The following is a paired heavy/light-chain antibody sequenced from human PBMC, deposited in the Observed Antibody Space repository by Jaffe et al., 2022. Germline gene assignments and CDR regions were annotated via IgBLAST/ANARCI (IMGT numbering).Heavy chain of an antibody. Sequence: QVQLQESGPGLVKPSGTLSLTCAVSGGSISSSNWWSWVRQPPGKGLEWIGEIYHSGSTNYNPSLKSRVTISVDKSKNQFSLKLSSVTAADTAVYYCARDLVTGDIVVSGDRTFDYWGQGTLVTVSS. J-gene: IGHJ4*02. CDR2: IYHSGST. CDR1: GGSISSSNW. CDR3: ARDLVTGDIVVSGDRTFDY. V-gene: IGHV4-4*02. D-gene: IGHD2-15*01.
Light chain of an antibody. CDR1: NIGSKN. J-gene: IGLJ1*01. Sequence: SYELTQPLSVSVALGQTARITCGGNNIGSKNVHWYQQKPGQAPVLVIYRDSNRPSGIPERFSGSNSGNTATLTISRAQAGDEADYYCQVWDSSTGFFGTGTKVTVL. CDR3: QVWDSSTGF. CDR2: RDS. V-gene: IGLV3-9*01.